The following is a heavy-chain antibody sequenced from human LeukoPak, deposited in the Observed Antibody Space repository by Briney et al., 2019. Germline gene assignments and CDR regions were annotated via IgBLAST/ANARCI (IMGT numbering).Heavy chain of an antibody. CDR1: GFSFSNAW. D-gene: IGHD4-11*01. J-gene: IGHJ5*02. Sequence: GGSLRLSCAASGFSFSNAWMTWVRQAPGKGLEWVSYISSTGSTIYYADSVKGRFTISRDNAKNSLYLQMNSLRAEDTAVYYCARDALDTTVRGTMPGGLDPWGQGTLVSVSS. CDR2: ISSTGSTI. CDR3: ARDALDTTVRGTMPGGLDP. V-gene: IGHV3-11*01.